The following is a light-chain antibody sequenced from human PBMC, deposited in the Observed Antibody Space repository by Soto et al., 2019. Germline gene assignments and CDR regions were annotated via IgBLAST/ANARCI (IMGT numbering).Light chain of an antibody. J-gene: IGKJ1*01. CDR3: QQYSYWQT. Sequence: EIVMTLSPATLYVSPGERATLSCRASQSVSNSLAWYQQKPGQAPRLIIYGASTRATGVPARFSGSGSGTEFTLTISGLQSEDFALYYCQQYSYWQTFSQGTKVDIK. CDR1: QSVSNS. V-gene: IGKV3-15*01. CDR2: GAS.